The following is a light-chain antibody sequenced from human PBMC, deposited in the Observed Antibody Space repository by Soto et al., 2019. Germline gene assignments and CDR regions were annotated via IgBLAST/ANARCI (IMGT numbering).Light chain of an antibody. J-gene: IGKJ1*01. Sequence: EIVMTQSPATLSVSPGERATLSCRASQSVSSCLAWCQQKPGQAPRLLIVDASTRATGIPARFRGSGSGTDFTILISSIEPEEFVVYYCQQRNDGPPWTFGQGTKVDIK. CDR1: QSVSSC. V-gene: IGKV3-11*01. CDR2: DAS. CDR3: QQRNDGPPWT.